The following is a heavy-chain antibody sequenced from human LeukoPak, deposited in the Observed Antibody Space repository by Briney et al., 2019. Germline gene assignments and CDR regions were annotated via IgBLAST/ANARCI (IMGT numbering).Heavy chain of an antibody. CDR3: ARPYYYDSRIDP. V-gene: IGHV4-30-4*01. D-gene: IGHD3-22*01. CDR1: GGSISSGDYY. CDR2: TYYSGST. J-gene: IGHJ5*02. Sequence: SETLSLTCTVSGGSISSGDYYWSWIRQPPRKGLEWIGYTYYSGSTYYNPSLKSRTTISVDTSKNQFSLKLTSVTAADTAVYYCARPYYYDSRIDPWGQGTLVTVSS.